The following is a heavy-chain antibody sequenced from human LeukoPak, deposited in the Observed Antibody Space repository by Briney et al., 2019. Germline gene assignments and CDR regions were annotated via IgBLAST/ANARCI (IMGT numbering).Heavy chain of an antibody. J-gene: IGHJ1*01. CDR1: GFTFSSYW. Sequence: GGSLRLSCAASGFTFSSYWMHWVRQAPGKGLVWVSRIKSDGSTNYADSVKGRFTISRDNAKNTLSLQMNSLRAEDTGVYYCAGAPSEIGGYYPEYFRHWGQGTLVTVSS. D-gene: IGHD3-22*01. CDR2: IKSDGST. V-gene: IGHV3-74*01. CDR3: AGAPSEIGGYYPEYFRH.